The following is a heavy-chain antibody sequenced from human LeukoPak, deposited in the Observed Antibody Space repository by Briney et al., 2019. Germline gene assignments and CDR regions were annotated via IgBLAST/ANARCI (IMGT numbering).Heavy chain of an antibody. Sequence: GGSLRLSCAASGFTFSSYAMHWVRQAPGKGLEWVAVISYDGSNKYYADSVKGRFTISRDNSKNTLYLQMNSLRAEDTAVYYCASFGEGVDYWGQGTLVTVSS. J-gene: IGHJ4*02. CDR3: ASFGEGVDY. CDR2: ISYDGSNK. D-gene: IGHD3-3*01. V-gene: IGHV3-30-3*01. CDR1: GFTFSSYA.